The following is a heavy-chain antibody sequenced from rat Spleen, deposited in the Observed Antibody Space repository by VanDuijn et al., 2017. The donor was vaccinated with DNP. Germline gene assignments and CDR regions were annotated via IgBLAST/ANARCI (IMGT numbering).Heavy chain of an antibody. D-gene: IGHD4-3*01. CDR1: GFDFNDYW. J-gene: IGHJ2*01. CDR3: VRERCGVDY. V-gene: IGHV4-2*01. CDR2: INKDSSTI. Sequence: EVKLVESGGGLVQPGRSLKVSCAASGFDFNDYWMAWVRQAPGKGLEWIGDINKDSSTINYSPSLKDKFTISRDHAQNTLYLQMSKLGSEDTAIYYCVRERCGVDYWGQGVMVTVSS.